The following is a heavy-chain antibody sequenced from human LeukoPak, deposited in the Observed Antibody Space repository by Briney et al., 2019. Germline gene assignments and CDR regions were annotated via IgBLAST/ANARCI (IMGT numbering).Heavy chain of an antibody. CDR2: IRSKAYGGTT. J-gene: IGHJ4*02. V-gene: IGHV3-49*04. Sequence: PGRSLRLSCTASGFTFGDYAMGWVRQAPGKGLEWVGFIRSKAYGGTTEYAASVKGRFTISRDDSKSIAYLQMNSLKTEDTAVYYCTRGAVGATTFFDYWGQETLVTVSS. CDR3: TRGAVGATTFFDY. CDR1: GFTFGDYA. D-gene: IGHD1-26*01.